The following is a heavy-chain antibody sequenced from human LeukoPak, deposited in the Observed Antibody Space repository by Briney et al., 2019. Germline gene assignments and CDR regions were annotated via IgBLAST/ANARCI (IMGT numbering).Heavy chain of an antibody. Sequence: GGSLRLSCAASGFTFSDYYMSWIRQAPGKGLEWVSYISSSGSTIYYADSVKGRFTIFRDNAKNSLYLQMNSLRAEDTAVYYCATLYDFWSGYLDYWGQGTLVTVSS. CDR2: ISSSGSTI. CDR3: ATLYDFWSGYLDY. CDR1: GFTFSDYY. D-gene: IGHD3-3*01. V-gene: IGHV3-11*01. J-gene: IGHJ4*02.